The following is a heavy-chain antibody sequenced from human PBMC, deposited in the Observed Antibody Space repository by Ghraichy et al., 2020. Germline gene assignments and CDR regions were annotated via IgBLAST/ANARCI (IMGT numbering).Heavy chain of an antibody. CDR3: ARVIHDSSGYYDGGALDY. D-gene: IGHD3-22*01. CDR2: ISSSGSTI. Sequence: GGSLRLSCAASGFTFSDYYMSWIRQAPGKGLEWVSYISSSGSTIYYADSVKGRFTISRDNAKNSLYLQMNSLRAEDTAVYYCARVIHDSSGYYDGGALDYWGQGTLVTVSS. CDR1: GFTFSDYY. J-gene: IGHJ4*02. V-gene: IGHV3-11*01.